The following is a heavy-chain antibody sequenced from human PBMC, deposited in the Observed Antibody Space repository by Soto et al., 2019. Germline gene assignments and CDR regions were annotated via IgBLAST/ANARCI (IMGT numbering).Heavy chain of an antibody. CDR1: GYIFTGYW. Sequence: GESLKISCKGSGYIFTGYWINWVRQMPGKGLEWMGRIDPGDSDTQYSPSFQGHLTISVDKSITTAYLQWSSLKASDTAIYYCARLQSPYGMDVWGQGTTVTVSS. V-gene: IGHV5-10-1*01. D-gene: IGHD6-19*01. CDR2: IDPGDSDT. J-gene: IGHJ6*02. CDR3: ARLQSPYGMDV.